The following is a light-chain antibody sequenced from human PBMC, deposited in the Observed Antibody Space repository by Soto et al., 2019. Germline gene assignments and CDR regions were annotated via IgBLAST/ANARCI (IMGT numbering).Light chain of an antibody. CDR1: SSNIGSNT. CDR3: AAWDDSLNGVV. V-gene: IGLV1-44*01. J-gene: IGLJ2*01. Sequence: QSVLTQPPSASGTPGQRVTIPCSGSSSNIGSNTVNWYQQLPGTAPKLLIHSDNQRPSGVPDRFSGSKSGSSASLAISGLQSEDEADYYCAAWDDSLNGVVIGGGTKLTVL. CDR2: SDN.